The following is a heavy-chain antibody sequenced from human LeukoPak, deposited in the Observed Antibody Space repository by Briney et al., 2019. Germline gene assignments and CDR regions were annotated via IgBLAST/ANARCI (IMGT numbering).Heavy chain of an antibody. V-gene: IGHV3-23*01. Sequence: GGSLRLYCAASGFTFSSYAMSWVRQAPGKGLEWVSAISGSGGSTYCADSVKGRLTISRDNSKNTLYLQMNSLRAEDTAVYYCARRDSSGYYSADDYWGQGTLDTVSS. J-gene: IGHJ4*02. D-gene: IGHD3-22*01. CDR1: GFTFSSYA. CDR2: ISGSGGST. CDR3: ARRDSSGYYSADDY.